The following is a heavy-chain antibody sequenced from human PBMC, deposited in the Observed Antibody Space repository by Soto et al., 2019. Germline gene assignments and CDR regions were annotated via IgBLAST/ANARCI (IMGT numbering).Heavy chain of an antibody. CDR1: GGSISDYY. V-gene: IGHV4-59*01. CDR3: VRDLRGTSAFDI. Sequence: SETLSLTCTVSGGSISDYYWRWIRQPPGKGLEWIGYIHYSGTTNYNPSLKSRLTISLDASKKQISLKLSSVTAADTAVYYCVRDLRGTSAFDIWGQGTMVT. J-gene: IGHJ3*02. CDR2: IHYSGTT.